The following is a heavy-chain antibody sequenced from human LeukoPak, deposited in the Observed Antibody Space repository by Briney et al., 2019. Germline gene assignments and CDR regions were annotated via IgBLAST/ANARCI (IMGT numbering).Heavy chain of an antibody. V-gene: IGHV3-23*01. Sequence: GGSLRLSCAASGFTFSSYAMNWVRQAPGKGLEWVSAISGSGGSTYYADSVKGRFTISRDNSKNTLYLQMNSLRAEDTALYYCANARRHCSSTSCYIYFYYGMDVWGQGTTVTVSS. D-gene: IGHD2-2*02. CDR3: ANARRHCSSTSCYIYFYYGMDV. CDR1: GFTFSSYA. J-gene: IGHJ6*02. CDR2: ISGSGGST.